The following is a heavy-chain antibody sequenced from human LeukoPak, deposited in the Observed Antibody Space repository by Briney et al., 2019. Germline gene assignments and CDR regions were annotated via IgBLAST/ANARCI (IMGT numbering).Heavy chain of an antibody. V-gene: IGHV1-18*01. CDR1: RYTFTIYG. D-gene: IGHD2-2*01. CDR2: TSANIGET. J-gene: IGHJ4*02. Sequence: ATVKDSRKASRYTFTIYGIRCGSPRPRQRRGWMARTSANIGETRNAQNHRGRLTMTTDTSTSKAYMELRSLRFDDTAVYYCARVPPSAHQLLSSDYWGQGTQVTVSS. CDR3: ARVPPSAHQLLSSDY.